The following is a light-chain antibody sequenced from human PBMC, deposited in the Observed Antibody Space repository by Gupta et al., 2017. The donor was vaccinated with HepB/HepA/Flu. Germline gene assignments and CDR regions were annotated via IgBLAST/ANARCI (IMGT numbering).Light chain of an antibody. CDR3: QTWGTGNRV. CDR1: SGHSSYA. CDR2: LNSDGSH. V-gene: IGLV4-69*01. J-gene: IGLJ2*01. Sequence: QLVLTQSPSASASLGASVTLTCTLSSGHSSYAIAWHQQQPEKGPRYLMKLNSDGSHSKGDGIPDRFSGSSSGAERYLTISSLQAEDEDDYYCQTWGTGNRVFGGGTKLTVL.